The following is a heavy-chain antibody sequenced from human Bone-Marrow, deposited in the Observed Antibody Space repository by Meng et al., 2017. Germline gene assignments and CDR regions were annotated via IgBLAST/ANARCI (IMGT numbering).Heavy chain of an antibody. CDR3: ARGGNEFDY. CDR1: GLTFSSYS. V-gene: IGHV3-30*01. Sequence: VLVSGGGVVQPGRSLRLSCAVSGLTFSSYSMHWVRQAPGKGLEWVAVISYDGSNKYYADSVKGRFPISRDNSKNTLYLQMNSLRAEDTAVYYCARGGNEFDYWGQGTLVTVSS. J-gene: IGHJ4*02. CDR2: ISYDGSNK. D-gene: IGHD4-23*01.